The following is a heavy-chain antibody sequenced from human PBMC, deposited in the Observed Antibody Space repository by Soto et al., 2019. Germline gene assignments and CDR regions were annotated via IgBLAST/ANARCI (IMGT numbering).Heavy chain of an antibody. D-gene: IGHD4-17*01. V-gene: IGHV3-21*01. CDR1: GFTFSSYS. J-gene: IGHJ4*02. Sequence: GGSLRLSCAASGFTFSSYSMNWVRQAPGKGLEWVSYITGSSSYIYYADSVRGRLTISRDNSKNSLYLQMNSLRAEDTGVYYCARDQTRDYWGQGTLVTVSS. CDR2: ITGSSSYI. CDR3: ARDQTRDY.